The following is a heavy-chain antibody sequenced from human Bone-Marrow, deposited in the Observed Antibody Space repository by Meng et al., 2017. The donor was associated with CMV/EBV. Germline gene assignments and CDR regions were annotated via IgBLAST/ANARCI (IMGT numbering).Heavy chain of an antibody. CDR1: GFTFSDYT. Sequence: GGSLRLSCAASGFTFSDYTMNWVRQAPGKGLEWVSCINSSYHIFYADSVKGRFTISRDNAKNTLYLQMNSLRAEDTAVYYCARDLKLEGLLYKSYWDQGTLVTVSS. CDR2: INSSYHI. J-gene: IGHJ4*02. V-gene: IGHV3-69-1*01. CDR3: ARDLKLEGLLYKSY. D-gene: IGHD3-3*01.